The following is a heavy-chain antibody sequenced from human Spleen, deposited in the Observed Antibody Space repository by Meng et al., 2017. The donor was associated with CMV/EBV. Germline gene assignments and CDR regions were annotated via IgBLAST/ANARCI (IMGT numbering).Heavy chain of an antibody. Sequence: ASVKVSCKASGYPFGSYDINWVRQAAGQGLEWVGRLNPNSGNTAFAQRFQGRVTMTTDTSTSTAYMELRSLRSDDTAVYYCARLSGVDRGAFDIWGQGTMVTVSS. CDR1: GYPFGSYD. V-gene: IGHV1-8*02. CDR2: LNPNSGNT. J-gene: IGHJ3*02. D-gene: IGHD5-12*01. CDR3: ARLSGVDRGAFDI.